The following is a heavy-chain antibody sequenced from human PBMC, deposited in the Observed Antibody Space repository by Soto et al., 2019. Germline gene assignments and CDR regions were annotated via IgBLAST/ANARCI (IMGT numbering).Heavy chain of an antibody. V-gene: IGHV1-69*12. Sequence: QVQLVQSGAEVKKPGSSVKVSCKASGGTFSSYAINWVRKAPRQGIEWMGGIITIFGTANYAQKFQGRVTITVDECTSTADMELSILRSEDTAVYYCARPITLGHTYGMDVWGQGTTVTVSS. CDR1: GGTFSSYA. CDR3: ARPITLGHTYGMDV. CDR2: IITIFGTA. D-gene: IGHD7-27*01. J-gene: IGHJ6*02.